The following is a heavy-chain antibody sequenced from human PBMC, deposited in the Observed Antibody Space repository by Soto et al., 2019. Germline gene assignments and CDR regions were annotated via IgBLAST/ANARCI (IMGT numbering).Heavy chain of an antibody. CDR1: GYTFTSYG. J-gene: IGHJ5*02. Sequence: QVQLVQSGAEGKKPGASVKVSCKASGYTFTSYGISWVRQAPGQGLEWVGGISGYDGKKDYAQKFQGRVTMTTDTSTSTGYMDLRSLRSDDTAVYYCARHNSQWPNWFDPWGQGTLVTVSS. D-gene: IGHD1-1*01. CDR2: ISGYDGKK. CDR3: ARHNSQWPNWFDP. V-gene: IGHV1-18*01.